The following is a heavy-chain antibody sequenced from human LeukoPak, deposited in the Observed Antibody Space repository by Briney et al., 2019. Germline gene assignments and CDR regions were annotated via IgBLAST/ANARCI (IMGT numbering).Heavy chain of an antibody. J-gene: IGHJ4*02. V-gene: IGHV4-59*01. Sequence: SETLSLTCTVSGDSINNYYWTWIRQPPGKELEWLGYIFFTGSTKYNPSLKNRLSISVDTSKNQFSLKVTSMTAADTAVYYCARLSHPSGKNWFFDYWGQGTLVTVFS. CDR2: IFFTGST. CDR1: GDSINNYY. CDR3: ARLSHPSGKNWFFDY. D-gene: IGHD3-9*01.